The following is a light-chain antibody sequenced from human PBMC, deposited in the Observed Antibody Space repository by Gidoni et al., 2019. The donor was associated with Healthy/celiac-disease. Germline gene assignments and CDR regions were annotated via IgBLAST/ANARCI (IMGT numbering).Light chain of an antibody. V-gene: IGKV3-20*01. CDR3: QQYGSSPFT. Sequence: EIVLTQSPGTLSLSPGERATLSCRASQSVSSSYLAWYQQKPGQAPRLLIYGASSRATGIPDRFSGSGSGTDFTLTISRLDPEDFVVYYWQQYGSSPFTFGPGTKVDIK. CDR1: QSVSSSY. J-gene: IGKJ3*01. CDR2: GAS.